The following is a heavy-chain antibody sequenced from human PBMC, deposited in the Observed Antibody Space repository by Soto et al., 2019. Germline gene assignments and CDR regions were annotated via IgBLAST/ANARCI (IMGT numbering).Heavy chain of an antibody. CDR3: ARGPPIVGNTTPLDS. D-gene: IGHD1-26*01. J-gene: IGHJ4*02. Sequence: QVQLQESGPRLVKPSGTLSLTCTVSGGSITNSNWWSWVRPPPAKGLEWIGDIYHAGSTKYNPSLERRVTMSVDTSNNQFALTLTSVTAADTAVYFCARGPPIVGNTTPLDSWGQGTLVTVS. CDR2: IYHAGST. CDR1: GGSITNSNW. V-gene: IGHV4-4*02.